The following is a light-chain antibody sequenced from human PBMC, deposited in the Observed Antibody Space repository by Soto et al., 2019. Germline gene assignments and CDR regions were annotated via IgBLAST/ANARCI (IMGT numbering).Light chain of an antibody. Sequence: EIVLTQSPGTLSLSPGERATLSCRASQSVSSIYLAWYQHKPGQAPRLLIYGASSRATGIPDRFSGSGSGTDFTLTISGLEPEDFAVYYCQQYGSSPFTFGPGTKVDIK. J-gene: IGKJ3*01. CDR2: GAS. CDR3: QQYGSSPFT. V-gene: IGKV3-20*01. CDR1: QSVSSIY.